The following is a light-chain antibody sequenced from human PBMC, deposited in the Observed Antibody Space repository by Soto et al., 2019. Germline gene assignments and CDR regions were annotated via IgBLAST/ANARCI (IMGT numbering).Light chain of an antibody. J-gene: IGKJ1*01. CDR2: TAS. CDR3: LQDHNYPRT. CDR1: QGIRDD. Sequence: AIQMTQSPSSLSASVGDRVTITCRASQGIRDDLGWYQQKPGKAPKLLISTASRLQGGVPSRFSGSGSGTDFTLTISSLQPEDFATYYCLQDHNYPRTFGQGTKVEIK. V-gene: IGKV1-6*01.